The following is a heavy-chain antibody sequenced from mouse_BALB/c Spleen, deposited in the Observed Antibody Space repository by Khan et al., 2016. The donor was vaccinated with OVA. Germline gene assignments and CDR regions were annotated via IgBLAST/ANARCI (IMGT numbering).Heavy chain of an antibody. CDR1: GFSLTSYG. Sequence: QVQLKQSGPGLVQPSQSLSITCTVSGFSLTSYGVHWVRQSPGKGLEWLGVILSGGSTDYNEAFISRMSISKDNSTCQVFFRMNSLQGTDTALCYCARNYDYAEGLAYWGQGTLVTVSA. J-gene: IGHJ3*01. D-gene: IGHD2-4*01. CDR3: ARNYDYAEGLAY. CDR2: ILSGGST. V-gene: IGHV2-2*02.